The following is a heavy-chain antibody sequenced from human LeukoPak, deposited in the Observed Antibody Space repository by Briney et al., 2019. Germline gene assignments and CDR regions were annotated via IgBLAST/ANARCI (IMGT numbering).Heavy chain of an antibody. Sequence: SETLSLTCTVSGGSISSYYWSWIRQPPGKGLEWIGYIYYSGSTNYNPSLKSRVTLSVDTYKNQFSLKLSSVTAADTAVYYCARDLGTTFDYWGQGTLVTVSS. J-gene: IGHJ4*02. CDR2: IYYSGST. V-gene: IGHV4-59*01. CDR1: GGSISSYY. CDR3: ARDLGTTFDY. D-gene: IGHD1-7*01.